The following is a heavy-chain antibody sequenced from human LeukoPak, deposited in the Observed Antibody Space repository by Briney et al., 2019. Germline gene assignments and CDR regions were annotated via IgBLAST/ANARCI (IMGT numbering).Heavy chain of an antibody. Sequence: PGGSLRLSCAASGFTFSSYAMHWVRQAPGKGLEWVAVISYDGSNKYYADSVKGRFTISRDNSKNTLYLQMNSLRSEDTAVYYCATVSGYYYASYWGQGTLVTVSS. CDR2: ISYDGSNK. CDR3: ATVSGYYYASY. J-gene: IGHJ4*02. CDR1: GFTFSSYA. V-gene: IGHV3-30*04. D-gene: IGHD3-10*01.